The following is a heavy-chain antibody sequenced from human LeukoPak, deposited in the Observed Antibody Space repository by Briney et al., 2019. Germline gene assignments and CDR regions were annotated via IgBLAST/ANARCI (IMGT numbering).Heavy chain of an antibody. CDR1: GFTFSNYA. J-gene: IGHJ4*02. D-gene: IGHD2-2*02. CDR3: AKDQRGYCSSISCYIFDY. V-gene: IGHV3-23*01. Sequence: TGGSLRLSCAASGFTFSNYAMSWVRQAPGKGVEWVSGISNSAGSTYYADSVKGRFTISRDNSKNTLYLQMNRLRAEDTAVYFCAKDQRGYCSSISCYIFDYWGQGTLVTVSS. CDR2: ISNSAGST.